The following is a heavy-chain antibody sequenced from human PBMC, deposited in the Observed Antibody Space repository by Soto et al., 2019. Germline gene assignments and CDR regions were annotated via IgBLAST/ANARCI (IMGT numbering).Heavy chain of an antibody. D-gene: IGHD1-7*01. CDR3: ARRARTATTNWGAFDV. Sequence: EVQLLESGGGLVQPGGSLRLSCAASGFTFNTYVMNWVRQAPGKGLEWVSTISYSADKTHYADSVKGRLTISRDNSRDTLFLQMNSLRADDAAVYYCARRARTATTNWGAFDVWCQGTMVTVSS. CDR2: ISYSADKT. CDR1: GFTFNTYV. V-gene: IGHV3-23*01. J-gene: IGHJ3*01.